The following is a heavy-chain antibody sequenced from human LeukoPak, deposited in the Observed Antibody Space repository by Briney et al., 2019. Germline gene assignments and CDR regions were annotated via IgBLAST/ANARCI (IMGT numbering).Heavy chain of an antibody. CDR1: GGSFNGYY. J-gene: IGHJ4*02. CDR2: IDHSGRT. CDR3: ARKSIMTAGRKPYDY. V-gene: IGHV4-34*01. D-gene: IGHD6-13*01. Sequence: SETLSLTCAVYGGSFNGYYWSWLRQSPGKGLEWIGEIDHSGRTNSNPSLKGRVTVSVDVSKNQFSLRLTSVTAADTAVYYCARKSIMTAGRKPYDYWDQGTLVTVSS.